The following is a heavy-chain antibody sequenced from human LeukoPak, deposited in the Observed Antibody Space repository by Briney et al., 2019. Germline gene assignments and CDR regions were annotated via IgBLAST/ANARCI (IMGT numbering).Heavy chain of an antibody. CDR1: GFTFSDYH. J-gene: IGHJ4*02. Sequence: GGSLRLSCAASGFTFSDYHMSWIRQAPGKGLEWVANIKHDGSDSFYVDSVKGRFTISRDNSENSLSLQMHSLRVEDTAMYFCARDRRPTIYGGLDSWGQGTVVTVSS. D-gene: IGHD4-17*01. CDR3: ARDRRPTIYGGLDS. V-gene: IGHV3-7*01. CDR2: IKHDGSDS.